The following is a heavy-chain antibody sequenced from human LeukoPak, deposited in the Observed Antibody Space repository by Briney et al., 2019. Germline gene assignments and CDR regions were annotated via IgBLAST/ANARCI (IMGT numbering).Heavy chain of an antibody. J-gene: IGHJ4*02. Sequence: GGSLRLSCAASGFSFSAYWMTWVRQAPGTGMEWVANINPAGTETYYVDPVKGRFTISRDNAKNLLYLQMNSLRAEDTAVYYCARFGYVAAVDLWGQGTLVTVSS. D-gene: IGHD2-15*01. CDR1: GFSFSAYW. V-gene: IGHV3-7*01. CDR2: INPAGTET. CDR3: ARFGYVAAVDL.